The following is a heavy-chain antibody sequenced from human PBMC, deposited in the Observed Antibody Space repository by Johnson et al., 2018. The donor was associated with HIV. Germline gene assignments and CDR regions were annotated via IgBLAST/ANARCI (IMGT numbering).Heavy chain of an antibody. CDR3: ARDRGITIFAVTIDAFDI. Sequence: QVQLVESGGGVVQPGGSLRLSCAASGFTFSSYGMHWVRQAPGKGLAWVAFIRYDGSNKYFADSVKGRFALSRDNSKNTLYLQMNSLRDEDTAVYYCARDRGITIFAVTIDAFDIWGQGTMVTVSS. J-gene: IGHJ3*02. CDR2: IRYDGSNK. V-gene: IGHV3-30*02. CDR1: GFTFSSYG. D-gene: IGHD3-3*01.